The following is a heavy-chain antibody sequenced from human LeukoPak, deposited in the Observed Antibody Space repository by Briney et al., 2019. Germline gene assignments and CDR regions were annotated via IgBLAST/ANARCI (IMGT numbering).Heavy chain of an antibody. J-gene: IGHJ4*02. CDR1: GGAFSSYA. V-gene: IGHV1-69*05. D-gene: IGHD6-19*01. CDR2: IISIFGTA. CDR3: ARGNWDSSGWYYDY. Sequence: SVKVSCKASGGAFSSYAISWVRQAPGQGLEWMGRIISIFGTANYAQKFQGRVTITTDESTNTAYMELSSLRSEDTAVYYCARGNWDSSGWYYDYWGQGTLVTVSS.